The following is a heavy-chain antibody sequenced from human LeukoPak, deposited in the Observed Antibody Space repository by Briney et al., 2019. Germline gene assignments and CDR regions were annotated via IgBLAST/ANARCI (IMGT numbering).Heavy chain of an antibody. CDR3: AKDGPLYSSSWYYFDY. CDR2: ISYDGSNK. Sequence: GRSLRLSCAASGFRFSDYGIHWVRQAPGEGLEWATFISYDGSNKLYADSVTGRFTISRDNSKSTIYLQMKSLRTGDTAVYYCAKDGPLYSSSWYYFDYWGQGTPVTVSS. CDR1: GFRFSDYG. J-gene: IGHJ4*02. D-gene: IGHD6-13*01. V-gene: IGHV3-30*18.